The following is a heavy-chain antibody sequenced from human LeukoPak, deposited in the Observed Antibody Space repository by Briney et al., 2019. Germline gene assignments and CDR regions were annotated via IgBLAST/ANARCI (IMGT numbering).Heavy chain of an antibody. V-gene: IGHV3-30*02. J-gene: IGHJ6*04. CDR1: GFTFSSYG. CDR2: IRYDGINK. CDR3: AELGITMIGGV. D-gene: IGHD3-10*02. Sequence: GGSLRLSCVASGFTFSSYGMHWVRQAPGKGLEWVAFIRYDGINKYYVDSVKGRFTISRDNAKNSLYLQMNSLRAEDTAVYYCAELGITMIGGVWGKGTTVTISS.